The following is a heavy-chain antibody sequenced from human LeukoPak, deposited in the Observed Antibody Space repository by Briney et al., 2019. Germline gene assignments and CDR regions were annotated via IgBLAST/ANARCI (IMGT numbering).Heavy chain of an antibody. CDR3: AKDTLGWHPIQLPEY. V-gene: IGHV4-38-2*02. Sequence: SETLSLTCTVSGYSISSGYYWGWIRQPPGKGLEWIGSIYHSGSTYYNPSLKSRVTISVDTSKNQFSLKLSSVTAADTAVYYCAKDTLGWHPIQLPEYWGQGTLVTVSS. CDR2: IYHSGST. J-gene: IGHJ4*02. CDR1: GYSISSGYY. D-gene: IGHD5-18*01.